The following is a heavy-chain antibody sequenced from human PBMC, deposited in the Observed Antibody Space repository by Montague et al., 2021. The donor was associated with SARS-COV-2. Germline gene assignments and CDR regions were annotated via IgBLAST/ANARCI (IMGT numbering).Heavy chain of an antibody. CDR3: ARGVDTGVVTVTGGFDS. D-gene: IGHD5-18*01. CDR1: GGPISGSSDY. V-gene: IGHV4-39*07. Sequence: SETLSLTCTVTGGPISGSSDYWGWIRQSPGKGLEWIASVDYSGNTXYSPSLKSRLTISVDTSKSQFSLKLNSVTAADTAMYYCARGVDTGVVTVTGGFDSWGQGTLVIVSS. J-gene: IGHJ4*02. CDR2: VDYSGNT.